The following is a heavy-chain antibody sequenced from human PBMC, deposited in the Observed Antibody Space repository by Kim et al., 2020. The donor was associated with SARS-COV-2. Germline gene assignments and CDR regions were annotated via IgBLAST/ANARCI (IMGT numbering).Heavy chain of an antibody. V-gene: IGHV4-34*01. Sequence: SETLSLTCAVYGGSFSGYYWSWIRQPPGKGLEWIGEINHSGSTNYNPSLKSRVTISVDTSKNQFSLKLSSVTAADTAVYYCARVHIVLMVYAKRPSWFDPWGQGTLVTVSS. D-gene: IGHD2-8*01. J-gene: IGHJ5*02. CDR2: INHSGST. CDR3: ARVHIVLMVYAKRPSWFDP. CDR1: GGSFSGYY.